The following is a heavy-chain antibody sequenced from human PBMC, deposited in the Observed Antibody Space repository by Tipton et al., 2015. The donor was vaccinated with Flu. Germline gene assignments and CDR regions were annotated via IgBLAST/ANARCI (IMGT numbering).Heavy chain of an antibody. CDR1: GYTFNIYY. CDR2: INPDSCGT. D-gene: IGHD2-15*01. J-gene: IGHJ4*02. V-gene: IGHV1-2*02. Sequence: QLVQSGAEVKKPGASVRVSCKASGYTFNIYYIHWVRQAPGQGLEWMGWINPDSCGTYYAQKFQGRVTMTRDTASRTVYMELSSLRSDDTAVYYCGKDGVAATDYWGQGTLVTVSS. CDR3: GKDGVAATDY.